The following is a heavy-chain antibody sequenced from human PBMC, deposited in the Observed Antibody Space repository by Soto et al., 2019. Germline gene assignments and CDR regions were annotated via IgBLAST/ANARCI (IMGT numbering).Heavy chain of an antibody. Sequence: EASVKVSCKASGYTFTSYYMHWVRQAPGQGLEWMGIINPSGGSTSYAQKFQGRVTMTRDTSTSTVYMELSSLRSEDTAVYYCARDGVPYSSSSPVLDVWGQGTTVTVSS. V-gene: IGHV1-46*01. CDR2: INPSGGST. CDR1: GYTFTSYY. CDR3: ARDGVPYSSSSPVLDV. J-gene: IGHJ6*02. D-gene: IGHD6-13*01.